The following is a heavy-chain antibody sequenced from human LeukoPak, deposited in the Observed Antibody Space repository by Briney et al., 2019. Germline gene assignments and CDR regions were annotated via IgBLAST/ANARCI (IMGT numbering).Heavy chain of an antibody. Sequence: ASVKVSCKASGYTFTSYGISWVRQAPGQGLEWVGWNSAYNGNTNYAQKLQGRVTMPTGTSTSTAYMELRSLRSDDTAVYYCARARPVDNMIVDSEGFDYWGQGTLVTVSS. CDR3: ARARPVDNMIVDSEGFDY. CDR2: NSAYNGNT. CDR1: GYTFTSYG. D-gene: IGHD3-22*01. V-gene: IGHV1-18*01. J-gene: IGHJ4*02.